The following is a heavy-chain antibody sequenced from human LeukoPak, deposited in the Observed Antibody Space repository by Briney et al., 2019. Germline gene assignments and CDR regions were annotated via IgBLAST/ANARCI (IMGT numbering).Heavy chain of an antibody. J-gene: IGHJ4*02. CDR2: INPNSGAT. Sequence: GASVKVSCKASGYTFTGYYMHWVRQAPGQGLEWMGWINPNSGATNYAQKFQGRVTMTRDTSISTAYMELSRLRSDDTAVHYCARTDYYGSGSYYYWGQGTLVTVSS. V-gene: IGHV1-2*02. CDR1: GYTFTGYY. CDR3: ARTDYYGSGSYYY. D-gene: IGHD3-10*01.